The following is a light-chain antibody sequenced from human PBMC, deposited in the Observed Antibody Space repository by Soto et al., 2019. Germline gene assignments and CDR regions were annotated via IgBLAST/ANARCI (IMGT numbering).Light chain of an antibody. J-gene: IGKJ2*01. CDR2: LDS. CDR1: QSLLQSSGYTY. CDR3: MQALQAPYT. V-gene: IGKV2-28*01. Sequence: DILMTQSPLSLPVTPGEPASISCRSSQSLLQSSGYTYLDWYVQKPGQSPQLLIYLDSNRASGVPDRFSGSGSGTDFTLKISRVEAEDVGIYYCMQALQAPYTFGQGTKLEI.